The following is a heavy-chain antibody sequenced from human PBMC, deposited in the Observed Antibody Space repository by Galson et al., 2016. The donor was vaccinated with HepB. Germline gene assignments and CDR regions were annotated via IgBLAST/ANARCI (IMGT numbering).Heavy chain of an antibody. CDR3: ARVGDSSGYPWFDP. J-gene: IGHJ5*02. CDR1: GYSFSNFA. V-gene: IGHV7-4-1*02. CDR2: INTDTENP. D-gene: IGHD3-22*01. Sequence: SVKVSCKASGYSFSNFAINWVRQAPGQGLEWMGWINTDTENPTYAQGFTGRFVLSLDTSVSTTYLQISSLKAEDTAMYYCARVGDSSGYPWFDPWGQGTLVTVSS.